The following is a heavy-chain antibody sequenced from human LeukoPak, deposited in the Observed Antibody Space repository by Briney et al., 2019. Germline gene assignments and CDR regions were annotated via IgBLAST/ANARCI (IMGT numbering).Heavy chain of an antibody. CDR2: IYPGDSDT. V-gene: IGHV5-51*01. CDR3: ARTYYYGSGSYWFDAFDI. Sequence: GESLKISCKVFGYSFTSYWIGWVRQMPGKGLEWMGIIYPGDSDTRYSPSFQGQVTISADKSISTAYLQWSSLKASDTAMYYCARTYYYGSGSYWFDAFDIWGQGTMVTVSS. J-gene: IGHJ3*02. CDR1: GYSFTSYW. D-gene: IGHD3-10*01.